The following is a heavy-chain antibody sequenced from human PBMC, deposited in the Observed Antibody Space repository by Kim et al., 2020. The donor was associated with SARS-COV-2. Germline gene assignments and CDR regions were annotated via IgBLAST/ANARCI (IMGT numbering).Heavy chain of an antibody. J-gene: IGHJ3*02. CDR2: INSDGSST. V-gene: IGHV3-74*01. Sequence: GGSLRLSCAASGFTFSSYWMHWVRQAPGKGLVWVSRINSDGSSTSYADSVKGRFTISRDNAKNTLYLQMNSLRAEDTAVYYCARDRRYNWNYEMSGENAFDIWGQGTMVTVSS. CDR1: GFTFSSYW. D-gene: IGHD1-7*01. CDR3: ARDRRYNWNYEMSGENAFDI.